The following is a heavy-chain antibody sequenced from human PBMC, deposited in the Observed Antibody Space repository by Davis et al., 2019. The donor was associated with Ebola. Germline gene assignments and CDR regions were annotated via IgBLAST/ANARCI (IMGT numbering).Heavy chain of an antibody. CDR1: GYTFTSYG. J-gene: IGHJ4*02. V-gene: IGHV1-69*04. CDR3: ARGPGAAGDDY. D-gene: IGHD6-13*01. Sequence: SVKVSCKAPGYTFTSYGISWVRQAPGQGLEWMGRIIPILGIANYAQKFQGRVTITADKSTSTAYMELSSLRSEDTAVYYCARGPGAAGDDYWGQGTLVTVSS. CDR2: IIPILGIA.